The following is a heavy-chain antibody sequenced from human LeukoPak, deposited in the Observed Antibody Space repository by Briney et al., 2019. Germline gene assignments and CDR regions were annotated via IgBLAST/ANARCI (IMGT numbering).Heavy chain of an antibody. D-gene: IGHD2-15*01. J-gene: IGHJ5*01. Sequence: GGSLRLSCAASGFTFSNYAMNWVRQAPGTGLEWVSTIRGSGDRTFYADSVKGRFTISRDNSKNTLDLQMNSLRDEDTAVYYCARPRYCSGGTCFYDSWGQGTLVTVSS. CDR3: ARPRYCSGGTCFYDS. V-gene: IGHV3-23*01. CDR1: GFTFSNYA. CDR2: IRGSGDRT.